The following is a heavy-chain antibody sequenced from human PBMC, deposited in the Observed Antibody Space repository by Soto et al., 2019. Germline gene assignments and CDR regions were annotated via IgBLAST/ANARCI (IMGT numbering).Heavy chain of an antibody. CDR3: ASPYGGNSGPASVYYYYYVMDV. V-gene: IGHV1-69*01. Sequence: QVQLVQSGAEVKKPGSSVKVSCKASGGTFSSYAISWVRQAPGQGLEWMGGIIPIFGTANCAQKLQGRVTITADESTSRSYMELSSLRSEDTAVYYCASPYGGNSGPASVYYYYYVMDVWGQGTTVTVSS. J-gene: IGHJ6*02. D-gene: IGHD2-21*02. CDR1: GGTFSSYA. CDR2: IIPIFGTA.